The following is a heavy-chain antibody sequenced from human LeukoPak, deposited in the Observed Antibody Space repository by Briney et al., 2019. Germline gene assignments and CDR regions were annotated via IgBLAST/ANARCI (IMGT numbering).Heavy chain of an antibody. Sequence: GGSLRLSCVVSGFVLSDYYMSWIRQAPGKGLEWISYISSSGGNIYFADSVKGRFTMSRDNARGSLYLQMNSLRADDTAIYYCARRRDYFDYWGQGTLVTVSS. V-gene: IGHV3-11*01. J-gene: IGHJ4*02. CDR3: ARRRDYFDY. CDR2: ISSSGGNI. CDR1: GFVLSDYY.